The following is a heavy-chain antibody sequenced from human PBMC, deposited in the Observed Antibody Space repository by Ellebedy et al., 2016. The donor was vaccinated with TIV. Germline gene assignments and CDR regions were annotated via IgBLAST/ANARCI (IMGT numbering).Heavy chain of an antibody. Sequence: SRVTISVDTSKNQFSLKLSSVTAADTAVYYCAGRKYSKSPCFDYWGQGTLVTVSS. J-gene: IGHJ4*02. CDR3: AGRKYSKSPCFDY. V-gene: IGHV4-34*01. D-gene: IGHD1-26*01.